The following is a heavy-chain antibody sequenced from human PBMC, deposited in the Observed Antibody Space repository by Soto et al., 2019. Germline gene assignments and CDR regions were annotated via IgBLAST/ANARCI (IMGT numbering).Heavy chain of an antibody. Sequence: SETLSLTCTVSGGSISSGGYYWSWIRQHPGKGLEWIGYIYYSGSTNYNPSLKSRVTISVDTSKNQFSLKLSSVTAADTAVYYCARNYYGSGSPADYWGQGTLVTVSS. V-gene: IGHV4-61*08. J-gene: IGHJ4*02. CDR2: IYYSGST. CDR3: ARNYYGSGSPADY. D-gene: IGHD3-10*01. CDR1: GGSISSGGYY.